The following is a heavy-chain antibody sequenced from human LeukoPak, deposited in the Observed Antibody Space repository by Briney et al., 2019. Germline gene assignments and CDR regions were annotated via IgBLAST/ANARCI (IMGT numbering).Heavy chain of an antibody. J-gene: IGHJ6*02. D-gene: IGHD2-2*01. CDR2: ISAYNGNT. CDR3: ARDPTYPGVAKPHRRMDV. Sequence: ASVKVSCKASGYTFTSYGISWVRQAPGQGLEWMGWISAYNGNTNYAQKLQGRATMTTDTSTSTAYMELRSLRSDDTAVYYCARDPTYPGVAKPHRRMDVWGQGTTVTVSS. CDR1: GYTFTSYG. V-gene: IGHV1-18*01.